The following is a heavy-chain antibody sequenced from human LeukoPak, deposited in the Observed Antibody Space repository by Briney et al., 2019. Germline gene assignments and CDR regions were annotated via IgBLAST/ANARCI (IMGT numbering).Heavy chain of an antibody. V-gene: IGHV4-59*01. Sequence: SSETLSLTCTVSGGSISRYYWSWIRQHPGNGLEWIGYISYTGSTTYNSSLKSRVTISLDTSQNQFSLKLTSVTPADTAAYYCAKTAKYYYGSETYYFFEYWGQGTLVTVSS. J-gene: IGHJ4*02. CDR3: AKTAKYYYGSETYYFFEY. D-gene: IGHD3-10*01. CDR2: ISYTGST. CDR1: GGSISRYY.